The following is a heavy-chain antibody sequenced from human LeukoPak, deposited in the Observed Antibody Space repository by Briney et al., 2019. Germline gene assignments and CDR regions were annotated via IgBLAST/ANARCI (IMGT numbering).Heavy chain of an antibody. CDR3: ASGDEYSSSSRSFDY. Sequence: ASVKVSCKASGYTFTGYYMHWVRQAPGQGLEWMGWINPNSGGTNYAQKFQGWVTMTRDTSISTAYMELRSLRSDDTAVYYCASGDEYSSSSRSFDYWGQGTLVTVSS. CDR2: INPNSGGT. D-gene: IGHD6-6*01. V-gene: IGHV1-2*04. CDR1: GYTFTGYY. J-gene: IGHJ4*02.